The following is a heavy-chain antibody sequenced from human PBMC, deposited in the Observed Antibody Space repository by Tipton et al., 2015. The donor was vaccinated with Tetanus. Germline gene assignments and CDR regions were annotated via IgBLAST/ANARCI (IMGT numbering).Heavy chain of an antibody. V-gene: IGHV3-21*01. J-gene: IGHJ4*02. Sequence: QLVQSGGGLVKPGGPLRLSCAASGFTLSRYTLNWVRQAPGKGLEWVSSISSSSRYIYYADSVKGRFTISRDNAKNSLYLQMISLRAEDTAVYSCARGMAEASNCGGDCYSDYWGQGTLVTVSS. D-gene: IGHD2-21*02. CDR1: GFTLSRYT. CDR3: ARGMAEASNCGGDCYSDY. CDR2: ISSSSRYI.